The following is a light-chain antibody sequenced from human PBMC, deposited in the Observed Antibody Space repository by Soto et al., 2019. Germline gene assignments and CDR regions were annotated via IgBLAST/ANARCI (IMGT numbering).Light chain of an antibody. CDR1: QTVRNNY. CDR2: DAS. Sequence: EFVLTQSPGTLSFSPGERATLSCRASQTVRNNYLAWYQQKPGQAPRLLIYDASSRATGIPDRFSGGGSGTDFTLTISRLEPEDFAVYYCQQYNNWPRTFGQGTRLEIK. CDR3: QQYNNWPRT. J-gene: IGKJ5*01. V-gene: IGKV3-20*01.